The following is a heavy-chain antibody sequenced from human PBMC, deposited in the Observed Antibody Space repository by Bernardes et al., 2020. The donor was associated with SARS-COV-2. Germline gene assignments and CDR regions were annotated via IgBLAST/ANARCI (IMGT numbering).Heavy chain of an antibody. J-gene: IGHJ4*02. V-gene: IGHV4-39*01. D-gene: IGHD3-22*01. CDR2: IYYSGST. CDR3: ARHGGITMIVVVIPGYFDY. Sequence: SETLSLTCTVSGGSISSSSYYWGWLRQPPGKGLEWIGSIYYSGSTYYNPSLKSRVTISVDTSKNQFSLKLSSVTAADTAVYYCARHGGITMIVVVIPGYFDYWGQGTLVTVSS. CDR1: GGSISSSSYY.